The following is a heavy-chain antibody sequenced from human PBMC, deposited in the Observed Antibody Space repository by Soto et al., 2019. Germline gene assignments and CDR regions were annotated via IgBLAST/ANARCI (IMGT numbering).Heavy chain of an antibody. CDR2: INAGNGNT. D-gene: IGHD3-22*01. CDR3: ARDDLDYYDSSGLDY. CDR1: GYTFTSYA. Sequence: GASVKVSCKASGYTFTSYAMHWVRQAPGQRLEWMGWINAGNGNTKYSQKFQGRVTITRDTSASTAYMELSSLRSEDTAVYYCARDDLDYYDSSGLDYWGQGTLVTVSS. V-gene: IGHV1-3*01. J-gene: IGHJ4*02.